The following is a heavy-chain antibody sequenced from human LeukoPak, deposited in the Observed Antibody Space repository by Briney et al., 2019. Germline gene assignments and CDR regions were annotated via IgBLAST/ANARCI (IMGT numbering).Heavy chain of an antibody. CDR3: AKDLTMIVVVILDY. J-gene: IGHJ4*02. CDR1: GGSFSGYY. V-gene: IGHV4-34*01. CDR2: TNHSGSA. D-gene: IGHD3-22*01. Sequence: SETLSLTCAVSGGSFSGYYWTWIRQPPGEGLEWIGETNHSGSANYNPSLKRRVTISLDTSKNQFSLKLSPVTAADTAVYYCAKDLTMIVVVILDYWGQGTLVTVSS.